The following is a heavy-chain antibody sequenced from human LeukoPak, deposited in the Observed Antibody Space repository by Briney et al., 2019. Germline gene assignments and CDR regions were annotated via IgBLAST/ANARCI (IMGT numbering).Heavy chain of an antibody. CDR3: ASSKDDFWSGYPGLY. CDR2: INSDGSST. D-gene: IGHD3-3*01. J-gene: IGHJ4*02. CDR1: GFTFSSYW. Sequence: PGGSLRLSCAASGFTFSSYWMHWVRQAPGKGLVWVSRINSDGSSTSYADSVKGRFTISRDNAKNTLYLQMNSLRAEDTAVYYCASSKDDFWSGYPGLYWGQGTLVTVSS. V-gene: IGHV3-74*01.